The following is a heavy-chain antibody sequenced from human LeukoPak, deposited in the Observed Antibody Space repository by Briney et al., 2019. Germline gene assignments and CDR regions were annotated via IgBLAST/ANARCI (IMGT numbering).Heavy chain of an antibody. CDR3: SRGGRLAGNAFDI. CDR1: GFTFSNYA. D-gene: IGHD6-13*01. Sequence: PGGSLGLSCSASGFTFSNYAMQWVRQAPGKGLECVSTISKDGGRTYYADSVKGRFTISRDNSKNTLYIQMNSLGAEDTAVYYCSRGGRLAGNAFDIWGQGTMVTVST. CDR2: ISKDGGRT. J-gene: IGHJ3*02. V-gene: IGHV3-64*04.